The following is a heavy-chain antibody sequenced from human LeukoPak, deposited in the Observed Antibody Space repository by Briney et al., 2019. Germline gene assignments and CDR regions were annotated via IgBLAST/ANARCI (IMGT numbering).Heavy chain of an antibody. D-gene: IGHD1-26*01. J-gene: IGHJ4*02. CDR2: IIPIFGIA. CDR1: GGTFSSYA. Sequence: ASVKVSCKASGGTFSSYAISWVRQAPGQGLEWMGRIIPIFGIANYAQKFQGRVTITADKSTSTAYMELSSLRSEDTAVYYCARAGSGIVGATPGADYWSQGTLVTVSS. CDR3: ARAGSGIVGATPGADY. V-gene: IGHV1-69*04.